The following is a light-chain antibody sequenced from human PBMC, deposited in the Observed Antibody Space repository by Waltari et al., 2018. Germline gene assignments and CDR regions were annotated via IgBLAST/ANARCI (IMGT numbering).Light chain of an antibody. V-gene: IGKV1-39*01. CDR1: QSITTY. CDR2: DAS. Sequence: DIQMTQSPSSLSASVGDRVTITCRASQSITTYLNWYQQKPGKAPKLLIYDASSLQSGVPSRFSGSGSGTDFTLTIGSLQPEDFATYYCQQSYSTLITFGPGTKVEIK. J-gene: IGKJ3*01. CDR3: QQSYSTLIT.